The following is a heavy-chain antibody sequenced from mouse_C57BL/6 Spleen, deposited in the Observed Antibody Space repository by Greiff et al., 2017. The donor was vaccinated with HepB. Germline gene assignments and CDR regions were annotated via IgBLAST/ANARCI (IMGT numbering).Heavy chain of an antibody. CDR2: LYPGSGNT. CDR1: GYTFPDYY. Sequence: VQLQESGAELVRPGASVKLSCKASGYTFPDYYINWVKQRPGQGLEWIARLYPGSGNTYYNEKFQGKATLTAEKSSSTTYLQLSSLTSEESAVYFCATYYGNPYAMDYWGQGTSVTVSS. V-gene: IGHV1-76*01. D-gene: IGHD2-10*01. CDR3: ATYYGNPYAMDY. J-gene: IGHJ4*01.